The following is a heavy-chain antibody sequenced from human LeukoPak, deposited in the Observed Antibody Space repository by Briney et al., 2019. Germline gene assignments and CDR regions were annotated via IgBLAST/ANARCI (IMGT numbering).Heavy chain of an antibody. D-gene: IGHD6-13*01. CDR3: ARGKKQQLVSYYFDY. CDR1: GFTVSSNY. J-gene: IGHJ4*02. Sequence: GGSLRLSCAASGFTVSSNYMSWVRQAPGKGLEWVSVIYSGGSTYYADSVKGRFTISRDNSKNTLYLQMNSLRAEDTAVYYCARGKKQQLVSYYFDYWGQGTLVTVSS. V-gene: IGHV3-53*01. CDR2: IYSGGST.